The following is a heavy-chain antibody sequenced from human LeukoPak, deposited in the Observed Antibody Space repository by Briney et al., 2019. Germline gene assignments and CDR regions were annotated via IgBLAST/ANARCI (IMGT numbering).Heavy chain of an antibody. J-gene: IGHJ4*02. Sequence: ASVKVSCKASGGTFSSYAISWVRQAPGQGLEWMGRIIPILGIANYAQKFQGRVTITADKSTSTAYMELSSLRSEDTAVYYCARKYSSGLPAHWGQGTLVTVSS. D-gene: IGHD6-19*01. CDR2: IIPILGIA. CDR1: GGTFSSYA. CDR3: ARKYSSGLPAH. V-gene: IGHV1-69*04.